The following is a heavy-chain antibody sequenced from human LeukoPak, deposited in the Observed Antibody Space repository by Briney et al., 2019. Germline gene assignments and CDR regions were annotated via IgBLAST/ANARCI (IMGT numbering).Heavy chain of an antibody. CDR1: GYIFTDYY. D-gene: IGHD3-22*01. J-gene: IGHJ3*02. CDR2: INPNSGGT. CDR3: ARANYYDSIGDAFDI. V-gene: IGHV1/OR15-1*04. Sequence: ASVKVSCKASGYIFTDYYMHWVRQAPGQELGWMGRINPNSGGTNYAQKFQGWVTMTRDTSINTAYMELSSLKSDDTAVYYCARANYYDSIGDAFDIWGQGTMVTVSS.